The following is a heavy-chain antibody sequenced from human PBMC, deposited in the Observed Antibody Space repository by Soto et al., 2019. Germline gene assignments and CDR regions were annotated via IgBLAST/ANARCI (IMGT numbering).Heavy chain of an antibody. CDR1: GGSFSIGSYS. CDR2: IYDSGST. D-gene: IGHD3-10*01. J-gene: IGHJ3*02. Sequence: QVQLQESGPGLVKPSQTLSLTCTVSGGSFSIGSYSWSWILQLPGRGLEWMGYIYDSGSTFYRTSLKSRVNILMDRSKNQFSLELNSVTAADTAVYYCSRGPIGRVSDIWGQGTVVTVSS. V-gene: IGHV4-31*03. CDR3: SRGPIGRVSDI.